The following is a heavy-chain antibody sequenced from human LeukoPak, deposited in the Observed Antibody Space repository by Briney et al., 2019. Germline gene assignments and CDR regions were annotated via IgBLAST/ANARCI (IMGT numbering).Heavy chain of an antibody. CDR1: DTSISNSTYY. D-gene: IGHD6-25*01. V-gene: IGHV4-39*07. J-gene: IGHJ4*02. CDR3: ARRGAGAAGY. CDR2: NNYSGRN. Sequence: SATLSPTCTASDTSISNSTYYWGWIRQPPGKGLEWIGSNNYSGRNRYNPSPRSPVTISVDTSKNQVSLKHSSVTAADTAVYYCARRGAGAAGYRGQGTLVTVSS.